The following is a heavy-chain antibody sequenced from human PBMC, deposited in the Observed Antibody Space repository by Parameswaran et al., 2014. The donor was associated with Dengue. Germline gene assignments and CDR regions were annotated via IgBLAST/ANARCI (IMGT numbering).Heavy chain of an antibody. V-gene: IGHV3-30*18. Sequence: VRQAPGKGLEWVAVISYDGSNKYYVDSVKGRFTISRDNSKNTLSLQMNSLRAEDTAVYYCAKEKDRYNWNYGQLSDYFSYGMDVWGQGTTVTVSS. J-gene: IGHJ6*02. D-gene: IGHD1-7*01. CDR2: ISYDGSNK. CDR3: AKEKDRYNWNYGQLSDYFSYGMDV.